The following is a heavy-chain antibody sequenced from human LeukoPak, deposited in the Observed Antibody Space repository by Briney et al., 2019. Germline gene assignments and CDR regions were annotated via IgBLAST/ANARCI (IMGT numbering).Heavy chain of an antibody. CDR3: ARDNWNYAALSYP. D-gene: IGHD1-7*01. CDR2: IIPIFGTA. V-gene: IGHV1-69*13. J-gene: IGHJ5*02. Sequence: GASVKVSCKASGGTFSSYAISWVRQAPGQGLEWMGGIIPIFGTANYAQRFQGRVTITADESTSTAYMELSSLRSEDTAVYYCARDNWNYAALSYPWGQGTLVTVSS. CDR1: GGTFSSYA.